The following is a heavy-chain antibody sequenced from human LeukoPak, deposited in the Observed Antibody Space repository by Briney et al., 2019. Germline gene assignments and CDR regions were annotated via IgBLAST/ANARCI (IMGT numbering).Heavy chain of an antibody. V-gene: IGHV4-4*02. CDR1: GGSISSNNW. Sequence: SGTLSLTCAVSGGSISSNNWWSWVRQPPGKGLEWIGYIYYSGSTNYNPSLKSRVTISVDTSKNQFSLKLSSVTAADTAVYYCARVHSGSVDYWGQGTLVTVSS. D-gene: IGHD6-19*01. CDR2: IYYSGST. J-gene: IGHJ4*02. CDR3: ARVHSGSVDY.